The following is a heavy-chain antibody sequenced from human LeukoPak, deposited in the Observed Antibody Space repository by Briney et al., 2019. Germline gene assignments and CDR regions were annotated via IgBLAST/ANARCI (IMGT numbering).Heavy chain of an antibody. D-gene: IGHD5-18*01. V-gene: IGHV3-30*02. CDR2: IRFDGSKK. CDR1: GFTFNSYG. CDR3: AKDSYGFLNLY. J-gene: IGHJ4*02. Sequence: GGSLRLSCAASGFTFNSYGMHWVRQAPGKGLEWVTFIRFDGSKKHYADSVKGRFTISRDNSKNTLYLQMNSLRAEDTAVYHCAKDSYGFLNLYWGQGTLVTVSS.